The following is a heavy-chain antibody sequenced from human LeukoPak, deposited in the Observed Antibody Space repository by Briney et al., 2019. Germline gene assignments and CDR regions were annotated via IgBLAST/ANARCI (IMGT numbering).Heavy chain of an antibody. CDR3: ARDGLRYFDWRFHRFDP. Sequence: GGSLRLSCAASGFTFSSYSMNWVRQAPGKGLEWVSSITSSNNYIYYGDSVKGRFTISRDHANNSLFLQMNSLRAEDTAVYYCARDGLRYFDWRFHRFDPWGQGTLVTVSS. V-gene: IGHV3-21*04. CDR1: GFTFSSYS. J-gene: IGHJ5*02. CDR2: ITSSNNYI. D-gene: IGHD3-9*01.